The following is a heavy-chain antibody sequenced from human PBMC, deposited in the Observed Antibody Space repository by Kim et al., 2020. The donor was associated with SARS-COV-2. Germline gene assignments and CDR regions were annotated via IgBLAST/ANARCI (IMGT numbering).Heavy chain of an antibody. J-gene: IGHJ5*02. CDR2: INTDGGET. D-gene: IGHD5-18*01. CDR1: GYTFTDYF. V-gene: IGHV1-2*02. CDR3: VRDTAPSGAWWFDT. Sequence: ASVKVSCKTFGYTFTDYFIHWVRRAPGQGFEWMGWINTDGGETHYAQKFQGRLTFTTDRSIRTAYMELKWLTSDDTAVFYCVRDTAPSGAWWFDTWGQGT.